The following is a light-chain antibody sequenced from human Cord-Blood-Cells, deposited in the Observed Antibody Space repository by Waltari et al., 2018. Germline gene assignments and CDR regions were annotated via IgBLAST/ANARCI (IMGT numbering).Light chain of an antibody. CDR2: EVS. CDR1: SSDVGGYNY. J-gene: IGLJ3*02. V-gene: IGLV2-8*01. CDR3: SSYAGSNNWV. Sequence: QSALTQPPSASGSPGQSVTISCTGTSSDVGGYNYVSWYQQHPGKAPKLMIYEVSKRPSGVPDRVSGSKSGNTASLTVSGLQAVDEADYYCSSYAGSNNWVCGGGTKLTVL.